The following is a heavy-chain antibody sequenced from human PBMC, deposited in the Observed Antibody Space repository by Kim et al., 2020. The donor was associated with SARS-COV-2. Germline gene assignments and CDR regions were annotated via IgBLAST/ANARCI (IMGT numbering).Heavy chain of an antibody. CDR2: IYNRWST. V-gene: IGHV4-4*09. D-gene: IGHD4-17*01. CDR3: AREHGDYGLAPEGPYNW. J-gene: IGHJ5*01. Sequence: SETLSLTCSVSGASVDSAYWWSWIRQPPGRGLEWIGYIYNRWSTSYSPTLKGRVTMSMDTSKNQFSLLLSSLTAADTAVYYCAREHGDYGLAPEGPYNW. CDR1: GASVDSAYW.